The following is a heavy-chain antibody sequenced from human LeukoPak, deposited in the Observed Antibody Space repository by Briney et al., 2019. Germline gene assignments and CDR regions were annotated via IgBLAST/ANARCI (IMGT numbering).Heavy chain of an antibody. CDR2: IYYSGST. CDR3: ASFDDYGDYVYAFDI. V-gene: IGHV4-59*01. D-gene: IGHD4-17*01. CDR1: GGSISSYY. Sequence: SETLSLTCTVSGGSISSYYWSWIRQPPGKGLEWMGYIYYSGSTNYNPSLKSRVTISVDTSKNQFSLKLSSVAAADTAVYCCASFDDYGDYVYAFDIWGQGTMVTVSS. J-gene: IGHJ3*02.